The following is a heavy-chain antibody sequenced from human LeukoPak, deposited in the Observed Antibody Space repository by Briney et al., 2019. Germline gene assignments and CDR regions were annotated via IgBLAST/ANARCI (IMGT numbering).Heavy chain of an antibody. CDR2: TYYRSKWYN. J-gene: IGHJ6*03. CDR1: GDSVSSNSAA. D-gene: IGHD6-19*01. CDR3: ARDLPSNVAGERTEGYYYYMDV. V-gene: IGHV6-1*01. Sequence: SQTLSLTCAISGDSVSSNSAAWNWIRQSPSRGLEWLGRTYYRSKWYNDYAVSVKSRITINPDTSKNQFSLQLNSVTPEDTAVYYCARDLPSNVAGERTEGYYYYMDVWGKGTTVTVSS.